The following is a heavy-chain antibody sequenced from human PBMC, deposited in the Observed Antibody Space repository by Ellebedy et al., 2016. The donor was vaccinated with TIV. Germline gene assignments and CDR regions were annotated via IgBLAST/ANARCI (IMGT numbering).Heavy chain of an antibody. CDR3: ARQRSSGWYFSYAFDI. V-gene: IGHV4-59*08. D-gene: IGHD6-19*01. CDR2: ISYSGST. Sequence: MPSETLSLTCTVSGGSISSYYWSWIRQPQGKGLEWIAYISYSGSTNYNPSLKSRVTISLDTSKNQFSLKLSSVSAADTAVYYCARQRSSGWYFSYAFDIWGQGTMVTVSS. CDR1: GGSISSYY. J-gene: IGHJ3*02.